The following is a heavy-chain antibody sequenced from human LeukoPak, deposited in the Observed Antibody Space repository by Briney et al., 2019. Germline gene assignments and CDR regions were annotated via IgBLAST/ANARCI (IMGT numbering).Heavy chain of an antibody. CDR3: ARLGAGTVDFDY. J-gene: IGHJ4*02. CDR2: ISPNNGGT. CDR1: GYTFSDYY. V-gene: IGHV1-2*02. D-gene: IGHD6-13*01. Sequence: ASVKVSCKASGYTFSDYYIHWVRQAPGQGLEWMGVISPNNGGTDYAQKLRGRVTMTRNTSINTAFMELSGLQSDDTAVFYCARLGAGTVDFDYWGRGTLVAVSS.